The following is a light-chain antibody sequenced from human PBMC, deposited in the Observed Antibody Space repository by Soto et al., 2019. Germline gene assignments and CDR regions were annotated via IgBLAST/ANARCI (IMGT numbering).Light chain of an antibody. CDR1: SSNIGRDN. Sequence: QSVLTQPPSASGTPGQRVTISCSGSSSNIGRDNVNWYQQLPGAAPKLLIYTSDQRPSGVPDRFSGSKSGTSASLAISGLQSDDEADYYCATWDASLNGVVFGGGTKLTVL. CDR2: TSD. V-gene: IGLV1-44*01. CDR3: ATWDASLNGVV. J-gene: IGLJ2*01.